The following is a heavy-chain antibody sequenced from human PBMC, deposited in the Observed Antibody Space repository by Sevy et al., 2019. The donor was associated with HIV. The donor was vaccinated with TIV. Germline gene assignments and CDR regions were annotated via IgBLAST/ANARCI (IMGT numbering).Heavy chain of an antibody. CDR3: GKVSLFGVGGFYDY. Sequence: GGCLRLSCAASGFSFSTYAMTWVRQAPGKGLEWVSGISGSGTSTYYTDSVKGRFTISRDNSKNTVYLQMNNLRAEDTAVYYCGKVSLFGVGGFYDYWGQGTLVTVSS. D-gene: IGHD3-3*01. CDR1: GFSFSTYA. CDR2: ISGSGTST. J-gene: IGHJ4*02. V-gene: IGHV3-23*01.